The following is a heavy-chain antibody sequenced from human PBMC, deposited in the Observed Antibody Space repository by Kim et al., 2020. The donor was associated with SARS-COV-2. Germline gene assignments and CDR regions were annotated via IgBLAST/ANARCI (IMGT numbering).Heavy chain of an antibody. V-gene: IGHV1-8*01. D-gene: IGHD5-18*01. Sequence: KFQGRVTMTRNTSISTDYMELSSLRSEDTAVYYCARGIRLRRYSWFDPWGQGTLVTVSS. CDR3: ARGIRLRRYSWFDP. J-gene: IGHJ5*02.